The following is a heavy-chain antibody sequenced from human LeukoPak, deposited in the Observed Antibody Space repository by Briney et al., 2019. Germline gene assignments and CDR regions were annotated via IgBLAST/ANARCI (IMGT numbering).Heavy chain of an antibody. CDR3: AKGSGRYCSGGSCYSVY. CDR1: GFTFSSYA. D-gene: IGHD2-15*01. Sequence: GGSLRLSCAASGFTFSSYAMSWVRQAPGKGLEWVSAISGSGGSTYYADSVKGRFTISRDNSKNTLYLQMNSLRAEDTAVYYCAKGSGRYCSGGSCYSVYWGQGTPVTVSS. V-gene: IGHV3-23*01. CDR2: ISGSGGST. J-gene: IGHJ4*02.